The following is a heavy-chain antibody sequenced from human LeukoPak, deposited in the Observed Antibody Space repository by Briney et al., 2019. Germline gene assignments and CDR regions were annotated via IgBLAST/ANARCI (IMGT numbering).Heavy chain of an antibody. CDR2: IYYSGST. D-gene: IGHD3-9*01. J-gene: IGHJ3*02. CDR1: GGSISRGDYY. V-gene: IGHV4-30-4*08. CDR3: AVPYYDILTGHERAFDI. Sequence: SETLSLTCTVSGGSISRGDYYWSWIRQPPGKGLEWIGYIYYSGSTYYNSSLKSRVTISVDTSKNQFSLKLSSVTAADTAVYYCAVPYYDILTGHERAFDIWGQGTMVTVSS.